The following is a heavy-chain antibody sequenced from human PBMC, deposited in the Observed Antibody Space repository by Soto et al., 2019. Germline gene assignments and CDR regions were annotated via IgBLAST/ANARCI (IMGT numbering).Heavy chain of an antibody. CDR2: IYSGGST. J-gene: IGHJ6*02. CDR1: GFTVSSNY. D-gene: IGHD3-3*01. CDR3: ARLRDDRDFGVVTTRGPFGYYYYGMDV. V-gene: IGHV3-53*01. Sequence: GGSLRLSCAASGFTVSSNYMSWVRQAPGKGLEWVSVIYSGGSTYYADSVKGRLTISRDNSKNRLYLQMNSLRAEDTAVYYCARLRDDRDFGVVTTRGPFGYYYYGMDVWGQGTTVTVSS.